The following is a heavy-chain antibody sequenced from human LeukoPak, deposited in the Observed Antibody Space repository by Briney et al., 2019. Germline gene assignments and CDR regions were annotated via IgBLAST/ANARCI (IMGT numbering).Heavy chain of an antibody. D-gene: IGHD6-13*01. V-gene: IGHV3-30-3*01. J-gene: IGHJ3*02. CDR2: ISYDGSNK. CDR1: GYTFTSYA. Sequence: SCKASGYTFTSYAMHWVRQAPGKGLEWVAVISYDGSNKYYADSVKGRFTISRDNSKNTLYLQMNSLRAEDTAVYYCARVAAVPNAFDIWGQGTMVTVSS. CDR3: ARVAAVPNAFDI.